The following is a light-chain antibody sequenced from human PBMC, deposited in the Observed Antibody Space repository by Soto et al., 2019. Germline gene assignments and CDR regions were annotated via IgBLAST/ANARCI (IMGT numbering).Light chain of an antibody. CDR2: GAT. V-gene: IGKV3-11*01. J-gene: IGKJ1*01. CDR1: QSVSSY. CDR3: QQRSNWPRGT. Sequence: EIVLTQSPATLSLSPGERATLSCRASQSVSSYSAWYQQKPGQAPRRLIYGATSRATGIPDRFSGSGSGTDFTLTISSLEPEDFAVYYCQQRSNWPRGTFGQGTKVDIK.